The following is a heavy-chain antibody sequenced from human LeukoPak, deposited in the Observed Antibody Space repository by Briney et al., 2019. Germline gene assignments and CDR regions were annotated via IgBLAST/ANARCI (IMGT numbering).Heavy chain of an antibody. CDR3: ARDGDYCDSSGYYGFDY. J-gene: IGHJ4*02. D-gene: IGHD3-22*01. CDR2: VIPIFGTA. V-gene: IGHV1-69*13. Sequence: SVNVSCKASGGTFSSYAISWVRQAPGQGLEWMGGVIPIFGTANYAQKFQGRVTITADESTSTAYMELSSLRSEDTAVYYCARDGDYCDSSGYYGFDYWGQGTLVTVSS. CDR1: GGTFSSYA.